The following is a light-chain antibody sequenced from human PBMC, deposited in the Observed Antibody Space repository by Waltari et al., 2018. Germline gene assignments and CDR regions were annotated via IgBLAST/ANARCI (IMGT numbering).Light chain of an antibody. Sequence: SYVLTQPPSVSVAPGETASITCGGDNIGSYSVHWYPQKTGQAPVLVIFYDSDRPSGIPARVSGSNSGNTDTLTITSVEAGDEARYYCQVWHADIDPGVFGTGTEVTVL. V-gene: IGLV3-21*04. CDR3: QVWHADIDPGV. CDR2: YDS. CDR1: NIGSYS. J-gene: IGLJ1*01.